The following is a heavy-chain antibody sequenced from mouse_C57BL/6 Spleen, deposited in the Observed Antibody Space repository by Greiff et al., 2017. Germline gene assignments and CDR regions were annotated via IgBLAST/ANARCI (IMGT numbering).Heavy chain of an antibody. J-gene: IGHJ4*01. Sequence: EVKLVESEGGLVQPGSSMKLSCTASGFTFSDYYMAWVRQVPEKGLEWVANINYDGSSTYYLDSLKSRFIISRDNAKNILYLQISSLESEDTATYYCERQGVAIDYWGQGTPVTVSS. CDR1: GFTFSDYY. CDR2: INYDGSST. CDR3: ERQGVAIDY. V-gene: IGHV5-16*01.